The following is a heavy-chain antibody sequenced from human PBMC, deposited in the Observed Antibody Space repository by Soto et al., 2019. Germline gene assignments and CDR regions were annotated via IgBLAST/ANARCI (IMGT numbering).Heavy chain of an antibody. CDR3: AREHCSGGSCYPNYFDY. D-gene: IGHD2-15*01. V-gene: IGHV1-46*01. Sequence: ASVKVSCKASGYTFTSYYMHWVRQAPGQGLEWMGIINPSGGSTSYAQKFQGRVTMTRDTSTSTVYMELSSLRSEDTAVYYCAREHCSGGSCYPNYFDYWGQGTLVTVSS. CDR2: INPSGGST. J-gene: IGHJ4*02. CDR1: GYTFTSYY.